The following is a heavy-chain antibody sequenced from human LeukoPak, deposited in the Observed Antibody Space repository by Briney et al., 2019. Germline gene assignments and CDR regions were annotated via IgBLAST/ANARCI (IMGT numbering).Heavy chain of an antibody. V-gene: IGHV3-23*01. J-gene: IGHJ4*02. CDR1: GFTFSSYA. CDR2: ISGSGGSA. CDR3: AKGDHYDSSLDY. D-gene: IGHD3-22*01. Sequence: GGSLRLSCAASGFTFSSYAMSWVRQAPGKGLEWVSAISGSGGSAYYADSVKGRFTISRDNSKNTLYLQMNSLRAEDTAVYYCAKGDHYDSSLDYWGQGTLVTVSS.